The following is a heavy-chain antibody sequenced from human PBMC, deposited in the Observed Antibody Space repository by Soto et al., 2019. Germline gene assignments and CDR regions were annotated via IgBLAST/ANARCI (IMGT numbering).Heavy chain of an antibody. CDR3: AKTYYYDSAGYYAPFDP. J-gene: IGHJ5*02. Sequence: EVQLVQSGAEVKKPGEPLRISCKASGYTFTNYWINWVRQLPGKGLEWTGRIDPTDSYTNYSPSFQGRVTNSVDTSINAACLQWSSLKASDTAMYYCAKTYYYDSAGYYAPFDPWGQGTLVTVSS. V-gene: IGHV5-10-1*03. CDR1: GYTFTNYW. CDR2: IDPTDSYT. D-gene: IGHD3-22*01.